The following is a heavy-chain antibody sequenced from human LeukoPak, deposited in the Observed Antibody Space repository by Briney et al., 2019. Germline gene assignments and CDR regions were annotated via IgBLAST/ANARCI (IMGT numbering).Heavy chain of an antibody. V-gene: IGHV1-2*02. CDR1: GYTFTSYY. D-gene: IGHD6-19*01. Sequence: ASVKVSCKASGYTFTSYYMHWVRQAPGQGLEWMGWINPNSGGTNYAQKFQGRVTMTRDTSISTAYMELSRLRSDDTAVYYCARVQRMYSSGWFDYWGQGTLVTVSS. CDR3: ARVQRMYSSGWFDY. CDR2: INPNSGGT. J-gene: IGHJ4*02.